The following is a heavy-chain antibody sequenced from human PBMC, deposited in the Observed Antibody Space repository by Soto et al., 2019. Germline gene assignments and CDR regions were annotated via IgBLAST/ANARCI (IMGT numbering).Heavy chain of an antibody. V-gene: IGHV4-31*03. J-gene: IGHJ4*02. Sequence: QVQLQESGPGLVKPSQTLSLTCTVSGGSISSGAYYWTWIRQHPGKGLEWIAYIYYNGRTSYNPPLTSRVAISIDTSKNQFSLKLSSVTAADTAVYYCARTPSDCLGGRCYLPDYWGQGTLVTASS. CDR3: ARTPSDCLGGRCYLPDY. CDR1: GGSISSGAYY. D-gene: IGHD2-15*01. CDR2: IYYNGRT.